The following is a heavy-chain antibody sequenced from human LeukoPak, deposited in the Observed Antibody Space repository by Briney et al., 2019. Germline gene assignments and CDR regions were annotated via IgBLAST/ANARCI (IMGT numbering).Heavy chain of an antibody. CDR2: ISSSSSYI. CDR1: GFTFSSYS. J-gene: IGHJ4*02. D-gene: IGHD6-19*01. Sequence: PGGSLRLSCAASGFTFSSYSMNWVRQAPGKGLEWVSFISSSSSYIYYADSVKGRFTISRDNAKNTLYLQMNSLRAEDTAVYYCAKDPIYEAWLVGLDYWGQGTLVTVSS. CDR3: AKDPIYEAWLVGLDY. V-gene: IGHV3-21*04.